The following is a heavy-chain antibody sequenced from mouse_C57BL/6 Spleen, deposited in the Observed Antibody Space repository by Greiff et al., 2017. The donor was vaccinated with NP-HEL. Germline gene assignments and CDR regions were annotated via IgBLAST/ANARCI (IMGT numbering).Heavy chain of an antibody. CDR3: VSGVYGNYEAWFAY. Sequence: VQLKESGPELVKPGASVKMSCKASGYTFTDYNMHWVKQSHGKSLEWIGYINPINGGTSYNQKFKGKATLTVNKSSSTAYMELRSLTSEDSAVYYGVSGVYGNYEAWFAYWGQGTLVTVSA. CDR2: INPINGGT. D-gene: IGHD2-1*01. V-gene: IGHV1-22*01. CDR1: GYTFTDYN. J-gene: IGHJ3*01.